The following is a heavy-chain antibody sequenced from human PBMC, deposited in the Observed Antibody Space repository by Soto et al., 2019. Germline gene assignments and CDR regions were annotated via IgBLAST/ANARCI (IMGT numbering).Heavy chain of an antibody. CDR2: INHSGST. D-gene: IGHD5-18*01. CDR1: GGSFSGYY. J-gene: IGHJ5*02. V-gene: IGHV4-34*01. CDR3: ASRGFGGSKRGYSYGAPNWFDP. Sequence: SETLSLTCAVYGGSFSGYYWSWIRQPPGKGLEWIGEINHSGSTNYNPSLKSRVTISVDTSKNQFSLKLSSVTAADTAVYYCASRGFGGSKRGYSYGAPNWFDPWGQGTLVTVSS.